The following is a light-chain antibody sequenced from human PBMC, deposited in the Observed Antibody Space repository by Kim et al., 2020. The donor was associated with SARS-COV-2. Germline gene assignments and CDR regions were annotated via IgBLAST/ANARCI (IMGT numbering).Light chain of an antibody. J-gene: IGKJ4*01. Sequence: ASVGDRVTITCRASQGIRNYLAWYQQKLGKVPKLLIYAASTLQSGVPSRFSGSGSGTDFTLTISSLQPEDVATYYCQEYNSAPLTFGGGTKVDIK. CDR1: QGIRNY. CDR3: QEYNSAPLT. V-gene: IGKV1-27*01. CDR2: AAS.